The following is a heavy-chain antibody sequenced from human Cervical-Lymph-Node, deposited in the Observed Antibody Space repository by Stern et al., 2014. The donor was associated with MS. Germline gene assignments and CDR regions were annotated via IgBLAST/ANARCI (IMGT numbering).Heavy chain of an antibody. Sequence: EVQLVESGGGLVKPGGSLRLSCDASGFTFSHYSINWVRQAPGKGLEWISSLSTIFPHTSYAESVEGRFTISRDSAKNSVHLHMASLRAEDSAVYYCARARVGDYARSPHLDSWGRGTLVSVSS. CDR2: LSTIFPHT. J-gene: IGHJ4*02. CDR1: GFTFSHYS. CDR3: ARARVGDYARSPHLDS. D-gene: IGHD4-17*01. V-gene: IGHV3-21*01.